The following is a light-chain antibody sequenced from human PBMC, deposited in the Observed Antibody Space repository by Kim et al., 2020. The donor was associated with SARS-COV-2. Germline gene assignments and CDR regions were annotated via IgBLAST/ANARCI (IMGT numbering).Light chain of an antibody. CDR3: QQLSAHYT. CDR2: SAS. CDR1: HDITSY. V-gene: IGKV1-9*01. Sequence: DIQLTQSPSFLSASVGDRVSITCRASHDITSYLAWYQQKPGKAPNLLIYSASTLQTGVPSRFSGSGFGTEFTLTISSLQPEDFATYYCQQLSAHYTFGQGTRLEIK. J-gene: IGKJ5*01.